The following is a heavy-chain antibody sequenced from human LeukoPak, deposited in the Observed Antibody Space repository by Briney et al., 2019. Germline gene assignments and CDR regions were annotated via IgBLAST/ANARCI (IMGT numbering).Heavy chain of an antibody. CDR1: CGSITTYS. D-gene: IGHD2-15*01. Sequence: SETLSLTCTVSCGSITTYSWSWIRQPAGKGLELIGRIYASGSTTYNPSLKSRVTMSVDTSKNQFSVRLTSVAAADTAVYYCARAAYCSGASCYFDYWGQGTLVTVSS. CDR3: ARAAYCSGASCYFDY. CDR2: IYASGST. J-gene: IGHJ4*02. V-gene: IGHV4-4*07.